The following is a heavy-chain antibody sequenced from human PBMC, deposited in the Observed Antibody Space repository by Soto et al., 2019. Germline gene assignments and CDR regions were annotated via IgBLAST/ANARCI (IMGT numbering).Heavy chain of an antibody. V-gene: IGHV4-31*03. D-gene: IGHD2-15*01. CDR3: ARESDCSGGSCYGSNA. Sequence: NPSETLSLTCTVSGGSISSGGYYWSWIRQHPGKGLEWIGYIYYSGSTYYNPSLKSRVTISVDTSKNQFSLKLSSVTAADTAVYYCARESDCSGGSCYGSNAWGQGTLVNVSS. CDR1: GGSISSGGYY. J-gene: IGHJ5*02. CDR2: IYYSGST.